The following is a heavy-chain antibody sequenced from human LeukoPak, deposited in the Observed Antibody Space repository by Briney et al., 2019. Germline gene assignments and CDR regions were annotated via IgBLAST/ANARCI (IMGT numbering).Heavy chain of an antibody. CDR1: GITVSSNF. CDR2: LYTDYSA. V-gene: IGHV3-66*01. Sequence: GGSLRLSCAASGITVSSNFMYWVRQTPGKGLQCVSVLYTDYSAYYADSVKGRFIISRDNSKNTLYLQMDSLRVGDTAVYYCALDYSGSGSYYRDYWGQGTLVTVSS. CDR3: ALDYSGSGSYYRDY. J-gene: IGHJ4*02. D-gene: IGHD3-10*01.